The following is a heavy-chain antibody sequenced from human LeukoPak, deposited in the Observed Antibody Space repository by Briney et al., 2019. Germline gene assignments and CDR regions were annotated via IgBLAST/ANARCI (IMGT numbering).Heavy chain of an antibody. CDR1: GFTFSIYA. Sequence: PGGSLRLSCAASGFTFSIYAMSWVRQAPGKGLEWVSGMSGSGGSTYYADSVKGRFTISRDNPKNTLYLQMNTLRADDTAVYYCAKDREYSYVYDAFDIWGQGTLVTVSS. D-gene: IGHD3-16*01. CDR2: MSGSGGST. V-gene: IGHV3-23*01. J-gene: IGHJ3*02. CDR3: AKDREYSYVYDAFDI.